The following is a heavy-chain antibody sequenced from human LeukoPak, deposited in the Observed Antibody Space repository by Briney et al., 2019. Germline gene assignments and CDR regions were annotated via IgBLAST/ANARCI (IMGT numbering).Heavy chain of an antibody. V-gene: IGHV3-23*01. CDR3: AKEVTMVRGVILDY. Sequence: GGSLRLSCAASGFTFSSYAMSWVRQAPGKGLEWVSAISGSVGSTYYADSVKGRFTISRDNSKNTLYLQMNSRRAEDTAVYYCAKEVTMVRGVILDYWGQGTLVTVSS. CDR2: ISGSVGST. CDR1: GFTFSSYA. J-gene: IGHJ4*02. D-gene: IGHD3-10*01.